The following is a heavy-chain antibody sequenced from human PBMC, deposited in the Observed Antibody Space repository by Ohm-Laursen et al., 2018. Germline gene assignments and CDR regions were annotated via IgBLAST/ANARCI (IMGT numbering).Heavy chain of an antibody. J-gene: IGHJ6*02. CDR2: INWNSGDI. CDR3: AKDLLAAPDYYGMDV. V-gene: IGHV3-9*01. CDR1: GFTFDDYA. D-gene: IGHD6-13*01. Sequence: SLRLSCSASGFTFDDYAMHWVRQAPGKGLEWVSGINWNSGDIGYGDSVKGRFTISRDNARSSLDLQMNSLRVEDTALYYCAKDLLAAPDYYGMDVWGQGTTVTVFS.